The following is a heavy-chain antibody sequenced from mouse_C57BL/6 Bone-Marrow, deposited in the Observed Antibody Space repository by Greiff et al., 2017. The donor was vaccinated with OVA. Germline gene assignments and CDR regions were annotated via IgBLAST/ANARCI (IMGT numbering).Heavy chain of an antibody. CDR1: GYTFTSYW. CDR3: ARSRLRRIYYAMDY. Sequence: VQLQQSGAELVKPGASVKLSCKASGYTFTSYWMHWVKQRPGQGLEWIGMIHPNSGSTNYNEKFKSKATLTVDKSSSTAYMQLSSLTSEDSAVYYCARSRLRRIYYAMDYWGQGTSVTVSS. V-gene: IGHV1-64*01. CDR2: IHPNSGST. D-gene: IGHD2-4*01. J-gene: IGHJ4*01.